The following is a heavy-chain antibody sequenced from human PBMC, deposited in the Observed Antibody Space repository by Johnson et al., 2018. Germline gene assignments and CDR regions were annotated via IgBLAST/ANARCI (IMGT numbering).Heavy chain of an antibody. CDR1: GFTFSSYG. Sequence: QVQLVESGGGVVQPGRSLRLSCAASGFTFSSYGMHWVRQAPGKGLEWVAVISYDGSNKYYADSVKGRFTISRDNSKNTLYLQMNSLRAEDTAVYYCAKSIWYSGYDRGFYYYYGMDVWGQGTTVTVSS. V-gene: IGHV3-30*18. CDR3: AKSIWYSGYDRGFYYYYGMDV. CDR2: ISYDGSNK. J-gene: IGHJ6*02. D-gene: IGHD5-12*01.